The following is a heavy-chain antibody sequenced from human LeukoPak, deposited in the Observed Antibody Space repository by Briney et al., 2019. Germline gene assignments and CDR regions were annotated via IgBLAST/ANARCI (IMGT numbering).Heavy chain of an antibody. CDR1: GYTFTGYY. V-gene: IGHV1-2*02. J-gene: IGHJ6*02. Sequence: GASVKVSCKASGYTFTGYYMHWVRQAPGQGLEWMGWINHNSGGTNYAQKFQGRVTMTRDTSISTAYMELSRLRSDDTAVYYCATTGTTGRSAVYYYYYGMDVWGQGTTVTVSS. D-gene: IGHD1-7*01. CDR2: INHNSGGT. CDR3: ATTGTTGRSAVYYYYYGMDV.